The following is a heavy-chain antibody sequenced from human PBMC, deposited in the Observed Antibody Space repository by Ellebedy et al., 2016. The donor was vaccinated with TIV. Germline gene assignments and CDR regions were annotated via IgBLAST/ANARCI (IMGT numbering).Heavy chain of an antibody. CDR1: GFTFSTYW. CDR2: INSDGSST. Sequence: PGGSLRLSCAASGFTFSTYWMHWVRQAPGEGLVWVSRINSDGSSTNYADSVKGRFTISRDNAKNTVFLQMNSLRAEDTALYYCARGVRNHYALDVWGQGTTVTVSS. J-gene: IGHJ6*02. V-gene: IGHV3-74*01. CDR3: ARGVRNHYALDV.